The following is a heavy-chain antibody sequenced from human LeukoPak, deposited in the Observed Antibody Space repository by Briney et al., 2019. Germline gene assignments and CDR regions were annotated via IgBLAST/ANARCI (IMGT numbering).Heavy chain of an antibody. CDR1: GYTFTSYG. CDR3: ARGTAYYYGSGSYYLDDY. Sequence: ASVKVSCKASGYTFTSYGISWVRQAPGQGLERMGWISAYNGNTNYAQKLQGRVTMTTDTSTSTAYMELRSLRSDDTAVYYCARGTAYYYGSGSYYLDDYWGQGTLVTVSS. CDR2: ISAYNGNT. V-gene: IGHV1-18*01. J-gene: IGHJ4*02. D-gene: IGHD3-10*01.